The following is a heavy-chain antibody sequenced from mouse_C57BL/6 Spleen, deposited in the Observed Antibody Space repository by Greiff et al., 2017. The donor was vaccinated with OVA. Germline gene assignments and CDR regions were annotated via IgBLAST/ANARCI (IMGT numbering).Heavy chain of an antibody. CDR2: INYDGSSD. CDR3: ARDRGFGSSYGFAY. D-gene: IGHD1-1*01. CDR1: GFTFSDYY. V-gene: IGHV5-16*01. Sequence: EVKLVESEGGLVQPGRSLKLSCTASGFTFSDYYMAWVRQVPEKGLEWVALINYDGSSDYYLDSVKSRFIISSDNTKNILYLQKSSLESEDTATYYCARDRGFGSSYGFAYWGQGTLVTVSA. J-gene: IGHJ3*01.